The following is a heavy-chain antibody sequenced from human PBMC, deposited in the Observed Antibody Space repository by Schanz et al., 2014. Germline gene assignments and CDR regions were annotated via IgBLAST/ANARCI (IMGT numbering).Heavy chain of an antibody. Sequence: QVHLVESGGGVVQPGRSLRLSCVASGFTFISYDIHLVPPAPGKGLEWVAVIRYDGRNKNFVESVKGRFTISRDNSKNTVNLQMNSLRAEDTAVYYCAKEKEEVAADGSFFDYWGQGSLVTVSS. J-gene: IGHJ4*02. D-gene: IGHD6-13*01. V-gene: IGHV3-30*02. CDR3: AKEKEEVAADGSFFDY. CDR1: GFTFISYD. CDR2: IRYDGRNK.